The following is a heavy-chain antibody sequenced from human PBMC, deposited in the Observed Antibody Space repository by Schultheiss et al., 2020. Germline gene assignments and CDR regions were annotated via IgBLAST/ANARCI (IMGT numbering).Heavy chain of an antibody. CDR1: GGSISSYY. D-gene: IGHD2-15*01. CDR2: IYYSGST. V-gene: IGHV4-59*06. J-gene: IGHJ5*02. Sequence: SETLSLTCTVSGGSISSYYWSWIRQHPGKVLEWIGYIYYSGSTYYNPSLKSRVTISVDTSKNQFSLKLSSVTAADTAVYYCARGPEGVVVAATPVFWFDPWGQGTLVTVS. CDR3: ARGPEGVVVAATPVFWFDP.